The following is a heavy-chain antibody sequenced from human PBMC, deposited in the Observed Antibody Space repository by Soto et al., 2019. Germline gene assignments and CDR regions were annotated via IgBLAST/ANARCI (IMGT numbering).Heavy chain of an antibody. CDR3: AGGGDGSGYSAVWFYYGVDV. CDR1: GFTFNDYA. V-gene: IGHV3-30-3*01. Sequence: QVQLVESGGGVVQPGRSLRLSCAASGFTFNDYAMHWVRQAPGKGLEWVALISYGETREYYADSVKGRFTISRDNFKNTLYLQMNSLRPEDTAVYYCAGGGDGSGYSAVWFYYGVDVWGQGTTVTVSS. CDR2: ISYGETRE. D-gene: IGHD3-22*01. J-gene: IGHJ6*02.